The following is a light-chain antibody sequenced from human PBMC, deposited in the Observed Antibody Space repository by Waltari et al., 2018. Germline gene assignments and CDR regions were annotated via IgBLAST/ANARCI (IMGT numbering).Light chain of an antibody. CDR1: QSINSNH. J-gene: IGKJ2*01. CDR3: QQFGRSPTT. V-gene: IGKV3-20*01. Sequence: EVVLTQSPGTLSLSPGERATLSCRASQSINSNHLAWYQQKPGQGPRLLIYGASSRATGIPDRFSGSGSGTDFTLTITRLEPEDFAVYDCQQFGRSPTTFGQRTKLEIE. CDR2: GAS.